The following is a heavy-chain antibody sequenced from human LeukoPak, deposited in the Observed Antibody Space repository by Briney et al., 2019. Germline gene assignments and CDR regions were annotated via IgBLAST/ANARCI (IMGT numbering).Heavy chain of an antibody. Sequence: ASVKVSCKASGYTFTSYDINWVRQATGQGLEWMGWMNPNSGNTGYAQKFQGRVTMTKNTSISTAYMELSSLRSEDTGVYYSARGRYSGRYFDHDYFFDYWGEGTLVTVSS. CDR3: ARGRYSGRYFDHDYFFDY. D-gene: IGHD1-26*01. CDR2: MNPNSGNT. V-gene: IGHV1-8*01. CDR1: GYTFTSYD. J-gene: IGHJ4*02.